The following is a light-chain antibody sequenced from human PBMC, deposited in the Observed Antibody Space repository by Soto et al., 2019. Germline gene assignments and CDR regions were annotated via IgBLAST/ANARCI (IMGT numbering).Light chain of an antibody. CDR2: NNN. CDR3: QSHDNTLSGWVV. Sequence: QSMLTQPPSVSGAPGQRVTISCTGSSSNIGANYNVHWYQQLPGTAPKLLIFNNNNRPSGVPDRFSGSRSGTSASLAITGLQAEDEGDYYGQSHDNTLSGWVVFGGGTKVTVL. V-gene: IGLV1-40*01. J-gene: IGLJ2*01. CDR1: SSNIGANYN.